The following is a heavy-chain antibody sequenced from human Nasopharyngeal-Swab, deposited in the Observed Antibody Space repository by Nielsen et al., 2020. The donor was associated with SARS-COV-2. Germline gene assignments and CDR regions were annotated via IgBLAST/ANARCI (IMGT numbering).Heavy chain of an antibody. D-gene: IGHD3-16*01. V-gene: IGHV3-30-3*01. CDR1: GFTFSSYA. Sequence: ISCSASGFTFSSYAMHWVRQAPGKGLEWVAVISYDGSNKYYAVSVKGRFTISRDNSKNTLYLQMNSLRAEDTAVYYCAREYRVADYDYVWGSSGLPFDYWGQGTLVTVSS. CDR2: ISYDGSNK. CDR3: AREYRVADYDYVWGSSGLPFDY. J-gene: IGHJ4*02.